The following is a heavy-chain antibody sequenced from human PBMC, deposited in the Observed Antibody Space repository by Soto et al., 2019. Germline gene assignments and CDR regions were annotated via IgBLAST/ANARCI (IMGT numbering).Heavy chain of an antibody. CDR1: GYSISSGFY. D-gene: IGHD5-12*01. CDR2: MFHSGST. V-gene: IGHV4-38-2*01. Sequence: SETLSLTCAVSGYSISSGFYWGWIRQPPGKDLEWFGIMFHSGSTYYNPSLQSRVTISVDTSKNQGSLKLTSVTVADTTVYFCANQRSREGYNFSEDWGQGTQVIVSS. CDR3: ANQRSREGYNFSED. J-gene: IGHJ4*02.